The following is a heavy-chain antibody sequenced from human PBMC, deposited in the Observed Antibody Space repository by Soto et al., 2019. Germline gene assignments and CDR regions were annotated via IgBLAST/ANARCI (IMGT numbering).Heavy chain of an antibody. V-gene: IGHV4-38-2*01. D-gene: IGHD3-3*01. CDR1: SYVIESGHY. CDR3: ARSPQYYTPGSSPFDY. J-gene: IGHJ4*03. Sequence: TSETLSLTCVVSSYVIESGHYWGWVRQLPGKGLEWVGSIYDSGTTYYNPSLRSRVTISADTSKNQFSLSLTSVTAADTAVYYCARSPQYYTPGSSPFDYWGPGTMVTVSS. CDR2: IYDSGTT.